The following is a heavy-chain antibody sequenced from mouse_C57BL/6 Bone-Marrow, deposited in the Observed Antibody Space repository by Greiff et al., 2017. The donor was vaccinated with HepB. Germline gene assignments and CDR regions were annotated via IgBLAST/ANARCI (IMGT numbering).Heavy chain of an antibody. D-gene: IGHD2-4*01. CDR3: ARSGDYEDY. Sequence: VQLQQSGPVLVKPGASVKMSCKASGYTFTDYYMNWVQQSHGKSLEWIGVINPYNGGTSYNQKFKGKATLTVDKSSSTAYMKLNSLTSEDSAVYSFARSGDYEDYWGQGTTLTVSS. CDR1: GYTFTDYY. J-gene: IGHJ2*01. V-gene: IGHV1-19*01. CDR2: INPYNGGT.